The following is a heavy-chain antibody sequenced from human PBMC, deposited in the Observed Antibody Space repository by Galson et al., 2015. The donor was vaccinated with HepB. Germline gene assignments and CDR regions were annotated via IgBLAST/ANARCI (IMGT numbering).Heavy chain of an antibody. CDR1: GFTFSSYA. D-gene: IGHD1-1*01. CDR3: VKAGVLERRDGAFDI. CDR2: ISSNGGST. J-gene: IGHJ3*02. V-gene: IGHV3-64D*06. Sequence: SLRLSCAASGFTFSSYAMHWVRQAPGKGLEYVSAISSNGGSTYYADSVKGRFTISRDNSKNTLYLQMSSLRAEDTAVYYCVKAGVLERRDGAFDIWGQGTMVTVSS.